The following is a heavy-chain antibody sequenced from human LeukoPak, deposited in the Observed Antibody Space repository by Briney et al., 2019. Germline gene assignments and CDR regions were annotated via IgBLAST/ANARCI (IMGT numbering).Heavy chain of an antibody. CDR2: IYYSGST. J-gene: IGHJ4*02. CDR1: GGSISSGDYY. Sequence: PSETLSLTCTVSGGSISSGDYYWSCIRRPPGKGLEWIGYIYYSGSTYYNPSLKSRVTISVDTSKNQFSLKLSSVTAADTAVYYCARGGSMVRGAYYWGQGTLVTVSS. CDR3: ARGGSMVRGAYY. V-gene: IGHV4-30-4*01. D-gene: IGHD3-10*01.